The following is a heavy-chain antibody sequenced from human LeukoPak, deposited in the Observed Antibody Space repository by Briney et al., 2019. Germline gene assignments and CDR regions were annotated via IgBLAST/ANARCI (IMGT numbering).Heavy chain of an antibody. CDR3: ARSLPNPSYYYYGFDV. CDR1: GFTFSSYW. V-gene: IGHV3-7*01. Sequence: GGSLRLSCAASGFTFSSYWMSWVRQAPGKGLEWVANIKQDGSEKYYVDSVKGRFTISRDNAKNSLYLQMNSLRAEDTAVYYCARSLPNPSYYYYGFDVWGQGTTVTVSS. CDR2: IKQDGSEK. J-gene: IGHJ6*02.